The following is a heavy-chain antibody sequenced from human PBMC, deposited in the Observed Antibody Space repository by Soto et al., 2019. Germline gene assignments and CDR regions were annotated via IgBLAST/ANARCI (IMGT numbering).Heavy chain of an antibody. V-gene: IGHV1-2*02. CDR3: APLPSYCGGDCYLDY. CDR1: GYTFTGYY. CDR2: INPNSGGT. J-gene: IGHJ4*02. Sequence: ASVKVSCKASGYTFTGYYMHWVLQAPGQGLEWMGWINPNSGGTNYAQKFQGRVTMTRDTSISTAYMELSRLRSDDTAVYYCAPLPSYCGGDCYLDYWGQGTLVTVSS. D-gene: IGHD2-21*02.